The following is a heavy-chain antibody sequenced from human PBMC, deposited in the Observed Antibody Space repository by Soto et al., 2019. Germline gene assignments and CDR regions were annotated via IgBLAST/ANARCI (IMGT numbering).Heavy chain of an antibody. D-gene: IGHD3-9*01. Sequence: PSETLSLTCAVYGGSFSGYYWIWIRQPPGKGLEWIGEINHSGSTNYNPSLKSRVTISVDTSKNQFSLKLSSVTAADTAVYYCARGRLGFFDYWGQGTLVTVSS. CDR3: ARGRLGFFDY. CDR1: GGSFSGYY. J-gene: IGHJ4*02. CDR2: INHSGST. V-gene: IGHV4-34*01.